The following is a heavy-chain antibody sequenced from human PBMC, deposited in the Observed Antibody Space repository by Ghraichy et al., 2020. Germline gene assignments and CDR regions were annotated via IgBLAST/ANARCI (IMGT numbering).Heavy chain of an antibody. CDR2: ISDDGTNT. V-gene: IGHV3-30*03. D-gene: IGHD2-15*01. CDR3: ARGGNLGFCSGATCYCIFDS. Sequence: GGSLRLSCVASGFTFRTFFIQWVRQAPGKGLEWVAAISDDGTNTYYADSMKGRFTISRDNSKNTLFLQMNSLRVEDTAVYYCARGGNLGFCSGATCYCIFDSWGQGTLVTVSS. CDR1: GFTFRTFF. J-gene: IGHJ4*02.